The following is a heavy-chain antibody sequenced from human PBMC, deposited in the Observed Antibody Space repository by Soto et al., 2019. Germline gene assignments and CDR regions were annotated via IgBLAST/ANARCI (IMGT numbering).Heavy chain of an antibody. CDR3: ARRYFDWPYYCMDV. CDR2: LYYSGTN. Sequence: PSETLSLTCTVSGAFISSGDYFWSWVRQPPGKGLEWIGYLYYSGTNYYSPSLKSRVNISADTSKNQFSLKLSSVTVADTAMYYCARRYFDWPYYCMDVWGQGTTVTVSS. J-gene: IGHJ6*02. CDR1: GAFISSGDYF. V-gene: IGHV4-30-4*01. D-gene: IGHD3-9*01.